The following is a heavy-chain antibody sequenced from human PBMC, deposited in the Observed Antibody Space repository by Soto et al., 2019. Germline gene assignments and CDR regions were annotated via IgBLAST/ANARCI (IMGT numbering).Heavy chain of an antibody. CDR2: INPNSGGT. CDR3: ARVANTIFGVVIIPPSHYYYGMDV. V-gene: IGHV1-2*02. D-gene: IGHD3-3*01. Sequence: ASVKVSCKASGYTFTGYYMHWVRQAPGQGLEWMGWINPNSGGTNYAQKFQGRVTMTRDTSISTAYMELSRLRSDDTAVYYCARVANTIFGVVIIPPSHYYYGMDVWGQGTTVTVPS. J-gene: IGHJ6*02. CDR1: GYTFTGYY.